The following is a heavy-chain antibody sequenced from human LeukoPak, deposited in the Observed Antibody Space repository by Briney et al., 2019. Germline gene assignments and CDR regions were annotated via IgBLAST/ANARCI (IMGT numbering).Heavy chain of an antibody. CDR3: ARDQWSLAAAGTRRVDY. D-gene: IGHD6-13*01. J-gene: IGHJ4*02. V-gene: IGHV1-18*01. CDR2: ISAYNGNT. Sequence: GASVKVSCKASGYTFTSYGISWVRQAPGQGLEWMGWISAYNGNTNYAQKLQGRVTMTTDTSTSTAYMELRSLRSDDTAVYYCARDQWSLAAAGTRRVDYWGQGTLVTVPS. CDR1: GYTFTSYG.